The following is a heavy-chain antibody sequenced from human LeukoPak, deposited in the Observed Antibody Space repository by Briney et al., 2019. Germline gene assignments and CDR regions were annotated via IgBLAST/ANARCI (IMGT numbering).Heavy chain of an antibody. J-gene: IGHJ3*02. D-gene: IGHD3-22*01. Sequence: ASVKVSCKASGGTFSSYAISWVRQAPGQGLEWMGRIIPIFGTANYAQKFQGRVTITTDESTSTAYMELSSLRSEDTAVYYCARDQTYYYDSSSPHAFDIWGQGTMVTVSS. CDR2: IIPIFGTA. V-gene: IGHV1-69*05. CDR1: GGTFSSYA. CDR3: ARDQTYYYDSSSPHAFDI.